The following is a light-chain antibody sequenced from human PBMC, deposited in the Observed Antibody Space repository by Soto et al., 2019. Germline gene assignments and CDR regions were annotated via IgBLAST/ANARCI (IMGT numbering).Light chain of an antibody. CDR2: AAS. J-gene: IGKJ4*01. Sequence: AIQMTQSPSSLSASVGDRVTITCRASQGIRHYLGWYQQKPGKDPKLLIYAASSLQSGDPSRFSGSGSGTDFTLTISCLQPEDFATYYCLQDYNYPLTFGGGTKVEIK. V-gene: IGKV1-6*01. CDR1: QGIRHY. CDR3: LQDYNYPLT.